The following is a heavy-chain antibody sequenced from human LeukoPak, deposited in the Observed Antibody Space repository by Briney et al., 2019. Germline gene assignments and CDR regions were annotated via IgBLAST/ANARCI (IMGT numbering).Heavy chain of an antibody. J-gene: IGHJ4*02. V-gene: IGHV3-21*04. CDR3: VKVTAAGFVDH. D-gene: IGHD6-13*01. CDR1: GFTFSSYS. CDR2: ISSSSYI. Sequence: PGGSLRLSCAASGFTFSSYSMNWVRQAPGKGLEWVSSISSSSYIYYADSVKGRFTISRDNAKNSLYLQMNSLGAEDTAFYYCVKVTAAGFVDHWGQGTLVTVSS.